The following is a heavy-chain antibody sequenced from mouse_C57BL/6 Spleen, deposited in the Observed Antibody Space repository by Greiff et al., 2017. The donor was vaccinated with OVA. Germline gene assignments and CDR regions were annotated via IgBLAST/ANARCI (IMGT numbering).Heavy chain of an antibody. Sequence: VQLQQSGAELVRPGDSVKLSCTASGFNIKDDYMHWVKQRPEQGLEWIGWIDPENGDTEYASKFQGKATITADTSSNTAYLQLSSLTSEDTAVYYCTIGNYGWFAYWGQGTLVTVSA. J-gene: IGHJ3*01. CDR1: GFNIKDDY. CDR2: IDPENGDT. D-gene: IGHD2-1*01. V-gene: IGHV14-4*01. CDR3: TIGNYGWFAY.